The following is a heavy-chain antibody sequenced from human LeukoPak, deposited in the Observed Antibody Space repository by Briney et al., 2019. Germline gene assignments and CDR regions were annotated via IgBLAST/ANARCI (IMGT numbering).Heavy chain of an antibody. J-gene: IGHJ5*02. CDR2: IYYRGTT. CDR3: ATHVSIVAPATLNYGDNWFDP. Sequence: SSGTLSLTCNVSGGSISSGNWWSWVRQPPGKGLEWIGSIYYRGTTYYNPSLKSRVTISVDTSKNQFSLNLNSVTAADTAIYYCATHVSIVAPATLNYGDNWFDPWGQGTLVIVSS. D-gene: IGHD2-2*01. CDR1: GGSISSGNW. V-gene: IGHV4-39*01.